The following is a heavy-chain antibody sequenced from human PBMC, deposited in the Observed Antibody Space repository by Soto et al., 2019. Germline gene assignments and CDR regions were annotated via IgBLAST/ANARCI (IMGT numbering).Heavy chain of an antibody. CDR3: GHSGLTRPGDS. V-gene: IGHV2-5*02. CDR1: GFSLSTYGEG. CDR2: IYWDDDV. D-gene: IGHD3-10*01. Sequence: QITLKESGPTLVKPTQTLTLTCTFSGFSLSTYGEGVAWIRQPPGKALEWLALIYWDDDVRSSPSLRNRLNVAKDTHKNQVVVTMTNVDPMDTGTYFCGHSGLTRPGDSWGQGIAVTVAS. J-gene: IGHJ4*02.